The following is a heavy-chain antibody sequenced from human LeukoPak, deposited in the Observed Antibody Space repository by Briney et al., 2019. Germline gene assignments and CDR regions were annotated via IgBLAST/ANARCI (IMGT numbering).Heavy chain of an antibody. CDR3: ARVAVGAYFDY. CDR2: INTSGST. CDR1: GGSISSGSYY. Sequence: SQTLSLTCTVSGGSISSGSYYWSWIRQPAGKGLEWIGRINTSGSTNYNPSLKSRVTISVDTSKNQFSLKLSSVTAADTAVYYCARVAVGAYFDYWGQGTLVTVSS. J-gene: IGHJ4*02. V-gene: IGHV4-61*02. D-gene: IGHD1-26*01.